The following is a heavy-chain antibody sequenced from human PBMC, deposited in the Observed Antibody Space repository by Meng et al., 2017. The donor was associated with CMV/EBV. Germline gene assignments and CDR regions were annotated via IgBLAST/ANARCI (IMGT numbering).Heavy chain of an antibody. CDR3: AKDSGYLSSVLDY. Sequence: GESLKISCAASGSTFSSYSMNWVRQAPGKGLEWVSYISSSSSTIYYADSVKGRFTISRDNAKNSLYLQMNSLRAEDTAVYYCAKDSGYLSSVLDYWGQGTLVTVSS. D-gene: IGHD3-22*01. CDR2: ISSSSSTI. CDR1: GSTFSSYS. J-gene: IGHJ4*02. V-gene: IGHV3-48*04.